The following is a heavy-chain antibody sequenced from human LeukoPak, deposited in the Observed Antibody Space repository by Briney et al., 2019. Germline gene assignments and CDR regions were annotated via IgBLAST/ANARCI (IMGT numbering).Heavy chain of an antibody. J-gene: IGHJ6*02. D-gene: IGHD3-9*01. V-gene: IGHV1-8*01. CDR2: MNPNSGNT. CDR1: GYTFTSYD. Sequence: ASVKVSCKASGYTFTSYDINWVRQATGQGLEWMGWMNPNSGNTGYAQKFQGRVTMTRNTSISTAYMELSSLRSEDTAVYYCARAPPRSRYFDWLLTDYGMDVWGRGTTVTVSS. CDR3: ARAPPRSRYFDWLLTDYGMDV.